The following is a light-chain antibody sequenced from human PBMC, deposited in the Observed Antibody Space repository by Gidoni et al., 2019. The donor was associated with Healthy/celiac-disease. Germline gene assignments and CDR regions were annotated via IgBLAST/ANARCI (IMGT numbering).Light chain of an antibody. CDR3: QQRSNWPPL. CDR1: QSVSSY. CDR2: DAS. V-gene: IGKV3-11*01. Sequence: DIVLTQSPATLSLSPGERATLSCRASQSVSSYLAWYQQKPGQAPRLLIYDASNRATGIPARFSGSGSGTDFTLTISSLEPEDVAVYYCQQRSNWPPLFGGGTKVEIK. J-gene: IGKJ4*01.